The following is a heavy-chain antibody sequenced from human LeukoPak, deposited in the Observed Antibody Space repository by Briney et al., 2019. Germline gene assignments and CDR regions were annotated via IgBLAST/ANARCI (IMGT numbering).Heavy chain of an antibody. D-gene: IGHD2-8*01. CDR3: ARAVLMVYES. J-gene: IGHJ5*02. V-gene: IGHV4-34*01. CDR2: INHSGSI. Sequence: SETLSLTCAVYGGSFSGYYWSWIRQPPGKGLEWIGEINHSGSINYNPSLKSRVTISVDTSKNQFSLKLSSVTAADTAVYYCARAVLMVYESWGQGTLVTVSS. CDR1: GGSFSGYY.